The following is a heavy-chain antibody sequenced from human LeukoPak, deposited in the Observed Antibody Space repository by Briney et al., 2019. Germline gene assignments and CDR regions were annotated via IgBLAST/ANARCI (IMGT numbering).Heavy chain of an antibody. Sequence: KPSETLSLTCTVSGGSISSYYWSWIRQPAGKGLEWIGRIYTSGSTNYNPSLKSRVTMSVDTSKNQFSLKLSSVTAADTAVYYCASLQQSHYYYYYYMDVWGKGTTVTVSS. V-gene: IGHV4-4*07. CDR2: IYTSGST. CDR3: ASLQQSHYYYYYYMDV. D-gene: IGHD4-11*01. J-gene: IGHJ6*03. CDR1: GGSISSYY.